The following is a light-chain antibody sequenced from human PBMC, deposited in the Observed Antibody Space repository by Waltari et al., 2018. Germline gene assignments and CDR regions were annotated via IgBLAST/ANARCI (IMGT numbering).Light chain of an antibody. CDR2: YDD. V-gene: IGLV1-36*01. CDR1: RSNIGNNA. CDR3: ATWDNTLSGWV. J-gene: IGLJ3*02. Sequence: QSVLTQPPSVSEAPRQRVAISCSGSRSNIGNNAVNWYLQVPGKAPKLLIYYDDRVPSGVSDRFSGSRSGTSASLAISGLQSEDEGDYYCATWDNTLSGWVFGGGTRLTVL.